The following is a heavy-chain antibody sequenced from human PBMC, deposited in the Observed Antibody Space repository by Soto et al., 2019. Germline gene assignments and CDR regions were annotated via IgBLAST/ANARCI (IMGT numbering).Heavy chain of an antibody. V-gene: IGHV3-33*01. J-gene: IGHJ4*02. CDR1: GFTFSDYG. CDR3: ARVDFGGNSYYFDY. Sequence: SLRLSCVASGFTFSDYGIHWVRQAPDKGLEWAAVVWFDGSIQYYGDSVKGRFTISRDNSNNTVDLQMNNLRAEDTAVYYCARVDFGGNSYYFDYWGQGTPVTVSS. CDR2: VWFDGSIQ. D-gene: IGHD1-7*01.